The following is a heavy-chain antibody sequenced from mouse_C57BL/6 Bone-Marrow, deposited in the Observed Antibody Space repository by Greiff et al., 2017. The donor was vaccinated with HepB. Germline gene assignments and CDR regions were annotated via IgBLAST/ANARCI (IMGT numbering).Heavy chain of an antibody. CDR1: GFSFNTYA. J-gene: IGHJ3*01. CDR2: IRSKSNNYAT. CDR3: VSAPYYGSSYVDWFAY. D-gene: IGHD1-1*01. V-gene: IGHV10-1*01. Sequence: EPGGGLVQPKGSLKLSCAASGFSFNTYAMNWVRQAPGKGLEWVARIRSKSNNYATYYADSVKDRFTISRDDSESMLYLQMNNLKTEDTAMYYCVSAPYYGSSYVDWFAYWGQGTLVTVSA.